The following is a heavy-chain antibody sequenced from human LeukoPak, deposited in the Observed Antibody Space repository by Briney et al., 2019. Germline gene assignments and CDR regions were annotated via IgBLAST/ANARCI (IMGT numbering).Heavy chain of an antibody. CDR1: GYTFTSYD. CDR3: ARGSRTFDF. D-gene: IGHD1-1*01. J-gene: IGHJ4*02. Sequence: ASVKVSCKAAGYTFTSYDINWVRQATGQGLEWMGWINPNSGDTDYAQKFQGRVTMTRNTSISTAYMELSSLRSEDTAMYYCARGSRTFDFWGQGTLVTVSS. CDR2: INPNSGDT. V-gene: IGHV1-8*01.